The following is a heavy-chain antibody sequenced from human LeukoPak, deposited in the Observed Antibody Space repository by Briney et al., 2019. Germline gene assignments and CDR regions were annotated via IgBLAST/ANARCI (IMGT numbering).Heavy chain of an antibody. CDR3: ARSVYDSSGYYPFFDH. J-gene: IGHJ4*02. CDR2: IKQNGSEK. Sequence: GGSLRLSCAASGFTFSNYWMSWVRQAPGKGLEWVANIKQNGSEKDFVDAVKGRFTISRDNAKNSMYLQMNSLRAEDTAVYYCARSVYDSSGYYPFFDHWGQGTLVTVSS. V-gene: IGHV3-7*01. D-gene: IGHD3-22*01. CDR1: GFTFSNYW.